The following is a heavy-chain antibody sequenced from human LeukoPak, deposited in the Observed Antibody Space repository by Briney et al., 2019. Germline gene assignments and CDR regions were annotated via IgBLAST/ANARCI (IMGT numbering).Heavy chain of an antibody. CDR1: GFTFDDYA. Sequence: GGSLRLSCAASGFTFDDYAMHWVRQAPGKGLEWVSLISWDGGSTYYADSVEGRFTISRDNSKNSLYLQMNSLRAEDTALNYCAKDSCSGGSCYLNYFDYWGQGTLVTVPS. V-gene: IGHV3-43D*03. J-gene: IGHJ4*02. CDR2: ISWDGGST. D-gene: IGHD2-15*01. CDR3: AKDSCSGGSCYLNYFDY.